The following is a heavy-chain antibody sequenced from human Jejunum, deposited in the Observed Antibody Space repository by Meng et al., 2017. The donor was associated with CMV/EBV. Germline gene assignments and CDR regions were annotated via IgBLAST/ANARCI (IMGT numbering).Heavy chain of an antibody. CDR2: INHSGIA. J-gene: IGHJ4*02. Sequence: LACSVYGGSLSSSAYYWSWIRQPPVKGLEWIGEINHSGIANYIPSLKSRVTMSMYTSKNQFSLKLRSVTAADTAIYFCARMPSNTIDYWGQGSLVTVSS. V-gene: IGHV4-34*01. CDR1: GGSLSSSAYY. CDR3: ARMPSNTIDY. D-gene: IGHD2-2*01.